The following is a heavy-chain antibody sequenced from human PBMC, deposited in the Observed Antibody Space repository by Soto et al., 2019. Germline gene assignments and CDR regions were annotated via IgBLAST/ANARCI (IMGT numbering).Heavy chain of an antibody. J-gene: IGHJ6*02. V-gene: IGHV3-30*03. CDR2: ISYDGSNK. CDR3: XXXXXXXXXXXXXX. CDR1: GFTFSSYG. Sequence: QVQLVESGGGVVQPGRSLRLSCAASGFTFSSYGMHWVRQAPGKGLEWVAVISYDGSNKYYADSVKGRFTISRDNSKXXXXXXXXXXXXXXXXXXXXXXXXXXXXXXXXXXWGQGTTV.